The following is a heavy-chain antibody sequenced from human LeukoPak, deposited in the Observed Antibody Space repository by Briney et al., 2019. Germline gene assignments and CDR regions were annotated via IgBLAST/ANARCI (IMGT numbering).Heavy chain of an antibody. Sequence: GRSLRLSCAASGFPFDDYAMHWVRPTPGKGLEWVSGISWNSGSIVYADSVKGRFTISRDNAKSSLYLQMNSLIAEDTALYYCTKGTWGNPFDYWGQGTLVTVSS. CDR3: TKGTWGNPFDY. D-gene: IGHD7-27*01. J-gene: IGHJ4*02. CDR1: GFPFDDYA. CDR2: ISWNSGSI. V-gene: IGHV3-9*01.